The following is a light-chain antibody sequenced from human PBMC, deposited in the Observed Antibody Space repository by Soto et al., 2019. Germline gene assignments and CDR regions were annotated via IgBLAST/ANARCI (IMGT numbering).Light chain of an antibody. V-gene: IGKV1-5*03. CDR3: QQNKSYSEA. CDR2: KAS. CDR1: QTISSW. Sequence: DIQMTQSPSTLSGSVGDRVTITCRASQTISSWLAWYQQKPGKAPKLLIYKASTLKTGVPSRFSGSGSGTEFTLTISRLQPDDFATYYCQQNKSYSEAFGQGTKVELK. J-gene: IGKJ1*01.